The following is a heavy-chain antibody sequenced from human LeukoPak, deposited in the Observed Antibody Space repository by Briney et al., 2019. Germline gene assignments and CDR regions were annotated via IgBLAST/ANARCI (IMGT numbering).Heavy chain of an antibody. J-gene: IGHJ4*02. Sequence: GGSLRLSCAASGFTFSSYAMHWVRQAPGKGLEWVAVISYDGSNKYYADSVKGRVTISRDNAKNTLYLQMNSLRAEDTAVYYCTRASLEDWGQGTLVTVSS. CDR3: TRASLED. CDR2: ISYDGSNK. CDR1: GFTFSSYA. V-gene: IGHV3-30-3*01.